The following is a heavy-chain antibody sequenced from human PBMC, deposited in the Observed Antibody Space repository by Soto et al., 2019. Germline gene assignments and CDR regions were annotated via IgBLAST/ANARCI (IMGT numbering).Heavy chain of an antibody. CDR1: GFTFSSYS. D-gene: IGHD4-17*01. V-gene: IGHV3-21*01. CDR3: ARDLDYGEYVFQLGYYYYYMDV. CDR2: ISSSSSYI. J-gene: IGHJ6*03. Sequence: EVQLVESGGGLVKPGGSLRLSCAASGFTFSSYSMNWVRQAPGKGLEWVSSISSSSSYIYYADSVKGRFTISRDNAKNSMYLKMNSLRAEDTAVYYCARDLDYGEYVFQLGYYYYYMDVWGKGTTVTVSS.